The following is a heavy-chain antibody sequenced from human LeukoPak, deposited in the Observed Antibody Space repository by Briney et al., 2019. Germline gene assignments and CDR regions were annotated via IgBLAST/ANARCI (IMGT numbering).Heavy chain of an antibody. D-gene: IGHD2-21*02. CDR1: SGSVSSYY. Sequence: SETLSLTCTVSSGSVSSYYWSWIRQPPGKGLEWIGYIYYSGSTNYNPSLKSRVTISVDTSKNQFSLKLSSVTAADTAVYYCASTHVVTAIDYWGQGTLVTVSS. CDR2: IYYSGST. V-gene: IGHV4-59*02. CDR3: ASTHVVTAIDY. J-gene: IGHJ4*02.